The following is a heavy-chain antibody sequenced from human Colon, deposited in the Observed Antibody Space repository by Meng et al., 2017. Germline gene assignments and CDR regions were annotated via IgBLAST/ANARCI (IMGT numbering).Heavy chain of an antibody. CDR2: IGHSGFT. J-gene: IGHJ5*02. CDR3: VRSSAWVRTGFDP. V-gene: IGHV4-39*01. CDR1: GDYIGTGAYY. Sequence: QPQLQESGPGLVKPSEALSLTGGVSGDYIGTGAYYWGWIHQAPGKGLEWIGSIGHSGFTYYTPSVRSRVTVPIDTSKNQFSLKLTSVTAADTAVYFCVRSSAWVRTGFDPWGQGTLVTVSS. D-gene: IGHD3-22*01.